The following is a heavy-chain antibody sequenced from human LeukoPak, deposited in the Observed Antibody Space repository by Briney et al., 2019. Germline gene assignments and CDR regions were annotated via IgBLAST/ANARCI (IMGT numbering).Heavy chain of an antibody. Sequence: ASVKVSCKASGYTFTSYGISWVRQAPGQGLEWMGWISAYNGNTNYAQKLQGRVTMTTDTSTSTAYVELRSLRSDDTAVYYCARVWQWLEDNWFDPWGQGTLVTVSS. CDR2: ISAYNGNT. V-gene: IGHV1-18*01. D-gene: IGHD6-19*01. CDR1: GYTFTSYG. CDR3: ARVWQWLEDNWFDP. J-gene: IGHJ5*02.